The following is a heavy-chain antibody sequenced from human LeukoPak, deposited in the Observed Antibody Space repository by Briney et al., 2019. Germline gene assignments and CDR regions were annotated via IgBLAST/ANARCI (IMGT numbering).Heavy chain of an antibody. D-gene: IGHD4-23*01. CDR1: GFTFSSYW. V-gene: IGHV3-7*03. Sequence: PGGSLRLSCAASGFTFSSYWMSWVRQAPGKGLEWVANIKQDGSEKYYVDSVKGRFTISRDNAKNSLYLQMNSLRAEDTAVYYCARDGEEGNSPMYYFDYWGQGTLVTVSS. CDR2: IKQDGSEK. J-gene: IGHJ4*02. CDR3: ARDGEEGNSPMYYFDY.